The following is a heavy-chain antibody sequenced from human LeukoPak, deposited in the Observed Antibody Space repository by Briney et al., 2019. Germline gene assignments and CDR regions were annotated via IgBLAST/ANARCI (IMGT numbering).Heavy chain of an antibody. CDR1: GGSISSYH. V-gene: IGHV4-4*07. CDR2: IYTSGST. D-gene: IGHD6-13*01. Sequence: PSETLSLTCTVSGGSISSYHWSWIRQPAGKGLEWIGRIYTSGSTNYNPSLKSRVTISVDKSKNQFSLKLSSVTAADTAVYYCARTAAAPYFDYWGQGTLVTVSS. CDR3: ARTAAAPYFDY. J-gene: IGHJ4*02.